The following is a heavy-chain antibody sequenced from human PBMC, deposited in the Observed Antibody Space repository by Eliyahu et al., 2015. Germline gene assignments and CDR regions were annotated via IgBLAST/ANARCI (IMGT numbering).Heavy chain of an antibody. Sequence: EVQLVQSGGGLVQPGGSLXLSCTASXFPFXXXXMHWVRQAPGKGLEWVSFISGSGGNTYSADSVKGRFTISRDNSKNTLYLQINSLRAEDTAVYYCAKNRDDPTVSIAGIAFDIWGQGTMVTVSS. D-gene: IGHD4-17*01. CDR3: AKNRDDPTVSIAGIAFDI. J-gene: IGHJ3*02. CDR1: XFPFXXXX. V-gene: IGHV3-23*04. CDR2: ISGSGGNT.